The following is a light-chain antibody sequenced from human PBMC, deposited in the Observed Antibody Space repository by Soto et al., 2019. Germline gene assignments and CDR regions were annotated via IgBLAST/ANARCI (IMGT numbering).Light chain of an antibody. CDR1: QSISSY. J-gene: IGKJ5*01. CDR3: QQSYSTLIT. Sequence: DIQMTQSPSSLSASVGDRVTITCRASQSISSYLNWYQQKPGKAPKLMIYAASSLQSGVPSRFSRSGSGTDFTLTISSLQPEDFETYYCQQSYSTLITLGQGTRLEIK. CDR2: AAS. V-gene: IGKV1-39*01.